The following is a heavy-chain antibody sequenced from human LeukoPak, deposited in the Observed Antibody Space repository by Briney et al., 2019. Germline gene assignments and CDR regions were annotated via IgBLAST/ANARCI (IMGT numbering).Heavy chain of an antibody. CDR3: ARRSEGYNGFNVFDM. D-gene: IGHD5-24*01. Sequence: GESLKISCQASGYTFTNYWIGWVRQMPGKGLEWMGIIYPGDSESRYSPSFQGQVTISADKSITTAYLQWSTLKASDTAMYYCARRSEGYNGFNVFDMWGQGTMVTVSS. CDR2: IYPGDSES. J-gene: IGHJ3*02. CDR1: GYTFTNYW. V-gene: IGHV5-51*01.